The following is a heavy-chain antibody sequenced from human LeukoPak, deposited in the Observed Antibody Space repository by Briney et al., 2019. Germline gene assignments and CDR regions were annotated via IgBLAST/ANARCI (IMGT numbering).Heavy chain of an antibody. J-gene: IGHJ3*02. V-gene: IGHV4-34*01. D-gene: IGHD6-19*01. CDR1: GGSFSGYY. CDR3: ARAGGTYSSGWFAFDI. CDR2: INHSGST. Sequence: SETLSLTCAVYGGSFSGYYWSWIRQPPGKGLEWIGEINHSGSTNYNPSLKSRVTISVDTSKNQFSLKLSSVTAADTAVYYCARAGGTYSSGWFAFDIWGQGTMVTVSS.